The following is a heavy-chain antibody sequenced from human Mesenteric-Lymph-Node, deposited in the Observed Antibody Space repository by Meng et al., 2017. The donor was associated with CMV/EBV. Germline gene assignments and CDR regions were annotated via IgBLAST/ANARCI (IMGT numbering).Heavy chain of an antibody. CDR3: TTGWDQYFDF. CDR1: DFTLNGAW. CDR2: VKSASAGGAA. J-gene: IGHJ4*02. Sequence: EVQLVESGGGLVKPRGSLRRTCVASDFTLNGAWMNCVGQAPGKGLEWVGRVKSASAGGAADAAAPVKGRFTVSRDDSRKTVHLQMDNLKIEDTAVYYCTTGWDQYFDFWGQGALVTVSS. V-gene: IGHV3-15*07. D-gene: IGHD1-26*01.